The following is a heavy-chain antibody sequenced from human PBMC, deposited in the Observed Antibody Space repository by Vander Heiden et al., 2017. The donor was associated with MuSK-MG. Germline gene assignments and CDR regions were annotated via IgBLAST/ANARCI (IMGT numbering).Heavy chain of an antibody. J-gene: IGHJ5*02. Sequence: QVQLVESGGGVVQPGRSLRLSCAASVFTFSSYAMHWVRQAPGKGLEWVAVISYDGSNKYYADSVNGLFTISRDNSKNTLYLQMNSLRAEDTAVYYCARGLVGPAAICFSQNWFDPWGHGTLVTVSS. V-gene: IGHV3-30-3*01. D-gene: IGHD2-2*01. CDR3: ARGLVGPAAICFSQNWFDP. CDR2: ISYDGSNK. CDR1: VFTFSSYA.